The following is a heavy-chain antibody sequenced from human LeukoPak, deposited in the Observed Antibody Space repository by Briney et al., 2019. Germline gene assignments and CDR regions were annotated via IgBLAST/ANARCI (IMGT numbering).Heavy chain of an antibody. D-gene: IGHD3-10*01. CDR1: GGTFSSYA. CDR2: IIPSVGSA. V-gene: IGHV1-69*10. CDR3: ARGPYYCGSGTSLHFEY. J-gene: IGHJ4*02. Sequence: GASVKVSCKASGGTFSSYAISWVRQAPGQGLEWMGGIIPSVGSANYAQKFQGRVTITGDKSTSTAYMELSSLRAEDTAVYYCARGPYYCGSGTSLHFEYWGQGTLVTVSS.